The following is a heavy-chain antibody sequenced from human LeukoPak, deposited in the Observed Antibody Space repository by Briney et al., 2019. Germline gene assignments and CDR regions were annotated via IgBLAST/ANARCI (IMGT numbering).Heavy chain of an antibody. CDR2: ISSSSSTI. CDR1: GFTFSSYS. Sequence: GGSLRLSCAASGFTFSSYSMNWVRQAPGKGLEWVSYISSSSSTIYYADSVKGRFTISRDNAKNLLYLQMNSLRAEDTAVYYCAREKPGYSSSCLDYWGQGTLVTVSS. V-gene: IGHV3-48*01. CDR3: AREKPGYSSSCLDY. D-gene: IGHD6-6*01. J-gene: IGHJ4*02.